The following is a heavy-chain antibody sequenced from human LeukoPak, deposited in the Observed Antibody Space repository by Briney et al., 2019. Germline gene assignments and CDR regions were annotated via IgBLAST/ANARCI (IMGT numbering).Heavy chain of an antibody. Sequence: SGGSLRLSCAASGFTFSSYAMSWVRQAPGKGLEWVSDISGSGGSTYYADSVKGRFTISRDNSKNTLYLQMNSLRAEDTAVYYCAKGGVLYYYDSSGTTTFDVWGKGTTVTVSS. CDR2: ISGSGGST. V-gene: IGHV3-23*01. CDR3: AKGGVLYYYDSSGTTTFDV. J-gene: IGHJ6*04. D-gene: IGHD3-22*01. CDR1: GFTFSSYA.